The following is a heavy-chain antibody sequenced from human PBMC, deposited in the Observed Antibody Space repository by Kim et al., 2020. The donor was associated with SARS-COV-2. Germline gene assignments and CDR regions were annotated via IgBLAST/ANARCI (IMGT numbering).Heavy chain of an antibody. CDR2: IIPIFGTA. CDR1: GGTFSSYA. V-gene: IGHV1-69*13. Sequence: SVKVSCKASGGTFSSYAISWVRQAPGQGLEWMGGIIPIFGTANYAQKFQGRVTITADESTSTAYMELSSLRSEDTAVYYCARGYGVLTGSNNWYFDLWGRGTLVTVSS. D-gene: IGHD3-9*01. CDR3: ARGYGVLTGSNNWYFDL. J-gene: IGHJ2*01.